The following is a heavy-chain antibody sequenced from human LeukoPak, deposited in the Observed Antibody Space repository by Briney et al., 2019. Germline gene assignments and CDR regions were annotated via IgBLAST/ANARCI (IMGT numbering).Heavy chain of an antibody. Sequence: GGSLRLSCAASGFTFSSYSMNWVRQAPGKGLEWVSYISSSSSTIYYADSVKGRFTISRDNSKNTLYLQMNSLRAEDTAVYYCAKDKTLYDFWIASNYMDVWGKGTTVTVSS. V-gene: IGHV3-48*01. CDR2: ISSSSSTI. J-gene: IGHJ6*03. D-gene: IGHD3-3*01. CDR3: AKDKTLYDFWIASNYMDV. CDR1: GFTFSSYS.